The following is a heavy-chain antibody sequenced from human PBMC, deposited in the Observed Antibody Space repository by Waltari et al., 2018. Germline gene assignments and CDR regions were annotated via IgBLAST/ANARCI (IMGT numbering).Heavy chain of an antibody. CDR1: GFTFSSFA. Sequence: QVQLVESGGGVVQPGKSLRLSCGASGFTFSSFAMHWVRQAPGKGLELVAIISYEGSKTYYAESVRGRFTISRDNSNNTLYLQMNSLRGEDTALYYCTKEHADYGMDVWGQGTTVTVSS. J-gene: IGHJ6*02. CDR3: TKEHADYGMDV. V-gene: IGHV3-30*18. CDR2: ISYEGSKT.